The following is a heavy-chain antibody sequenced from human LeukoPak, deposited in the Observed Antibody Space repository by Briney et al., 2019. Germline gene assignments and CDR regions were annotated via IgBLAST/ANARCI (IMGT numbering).Heavy chain of an antibody. D-gene: IGHD2-2*01. CDR2: ISYDGSNK. CDR1: GFTFSSYA. CDR3: ARYAPYQLLLDY. J-gene: IGHJ4*02. Sequence: AGGSLRLSCAASGFTFSSYAMHWVRQAPGKGLEWVAVISYDGSNKYYADPVKGRFTISRDNSRNTLYLQMNSLRAEDTAVYYCARYAPYQLLLDYWGQGTLVTVSS. V-gene: IGHV3-30-3*01.